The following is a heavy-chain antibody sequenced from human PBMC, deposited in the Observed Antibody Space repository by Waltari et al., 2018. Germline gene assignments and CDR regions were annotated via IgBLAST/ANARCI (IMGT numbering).Heavy chain of an antibody. V-gene: IGHV4-59*01. J-gene: IGHJ5*02. Sequence: QVQLQESGPGLVKPSETLSLTCTVSGGSISSYYWSWIRQPPGKGLEWIGYIYYSGSTNYNPSLKSRVTISVDTSKNQFSLKLSSVTAADTAVYYCARTDRAVAGIPWFDPWGQGTLVTVSS. CDR2: IYYSGST. D-gene: IGHD6-19*01. CDR1: GGSISSYY. CDR3: ARTDRAVAGIPWFDP.